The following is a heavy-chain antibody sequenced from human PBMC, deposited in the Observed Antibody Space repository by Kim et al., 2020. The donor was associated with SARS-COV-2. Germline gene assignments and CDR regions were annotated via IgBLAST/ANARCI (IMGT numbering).Heavy chain of an antibody. D-gene: IGHD3-10*01. CDR3: ASSGTLSMVRGVSINTPGDY. V-gene: IGHV1-69*04. CDR1: GGTFSSYA. J-gene: IGHJ4*02. CDR2: IIPILGIA. Sequence: SVKVSCKASGGTFSSYAISWVRQAPGQGLDWMGRIIPILGIANYAQKFQGRVTINADKSTSTAYMELSSLRSEDTAVHYCASSGTLSMVRGVSINTPGDYWGQGNLVTVSS.